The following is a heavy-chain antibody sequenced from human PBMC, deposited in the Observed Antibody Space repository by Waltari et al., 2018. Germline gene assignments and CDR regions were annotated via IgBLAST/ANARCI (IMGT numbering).Heavy chain of an antibody. V-gene: IGHV4-39*07. CDR3: TRDANVGAPPPIGY. J-gene: IGHJ4*02. CDR1: GGSISDTSYF. Sequence: QLQLQESGPGLVKPSETLFLTCNVSGGSISDTSYFWGWVRQPPGKGLEWIGSISRRGSAHSKPALTSRATRSFDKAKNQLYLKLTSRTAADTATSYCTRDANVGAPPPIGYWGQGALVTVS. CDR2: ISRRGSA. D-gene: IGHD3-16*01.